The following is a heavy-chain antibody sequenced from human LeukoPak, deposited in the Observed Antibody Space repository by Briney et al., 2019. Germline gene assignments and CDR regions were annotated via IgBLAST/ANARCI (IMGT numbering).Heavy chain of an antibody. CDR3: ARGWRCTNGVCPGYYYYYYMDV. D-gene: IGHD2-8*01. CDR2: INTNTGNP. Sequence: ASVKVSRKASGYTFTSYAMNWVRQAPGQGLEWMGWINTNTGNPTYAQGFTGRFVFSLDTSVSTAYLQISSLKAEDTAVYYCARGWRCTNGVCPGYYYYYYMDVWGKGTTVTVSS. CDR1: GYTFTSYA. J-gene: IGHJ6*03. V-gene: IGHV7-4-1*02.